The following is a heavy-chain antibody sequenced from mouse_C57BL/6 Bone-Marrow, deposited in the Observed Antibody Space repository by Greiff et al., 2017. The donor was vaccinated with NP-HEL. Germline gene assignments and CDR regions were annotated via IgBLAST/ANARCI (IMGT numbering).Heavy chain of an antibody. J-gene: IGHJ4*01. CDR1: GYTFTSYW. CDR2: IYPSDSET. Sequence: VQLQQPGAELVRPGSSVKLSCKASGYTFTSYWMDWVKQRPGQGLEWIGNIYPSDSETHYNQKFKDKATLTVDKSSSTAYMQLSSLTSEDSAVYYCARGATMVTTGFYAMDYWGQGTSVTVSS. CDR3: ARGATMVTTGFYAMDY. D-gene: IGHD2-2*01. V-gene: IGHV1-61*01.